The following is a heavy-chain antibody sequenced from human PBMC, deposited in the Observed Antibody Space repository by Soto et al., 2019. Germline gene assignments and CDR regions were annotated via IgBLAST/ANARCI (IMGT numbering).Heavy chain of an antibody. CDR2: ISSSSSYI. CDR1: GFTFSSYS. CDR3: ARDDVLCDGGRCYGIPLDV. J-gene: IGHJ6*04. V-gene: IGHV3-21*01. D-gene: IGHD2-15*01. Sequence: LRLSCAASGFTFSSYSMNWVRQAPGKGLEWVSSISSSSSYIYYADSVKGRFTISRDNAKNSLYLQMNSLRAEDTAVYYCARDDVLCDGGRCYGIPLDVWGKGTTVTVSS.